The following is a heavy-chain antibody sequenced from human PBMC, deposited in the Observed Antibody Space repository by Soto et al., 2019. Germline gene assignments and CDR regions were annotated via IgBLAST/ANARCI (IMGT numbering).Heavy chain of an antibody. D-gene: IGHD3-3*01. CDR1: GFTFSSYA. CDR3: AKIFDRPLEFDY. Sequence: GGSLRLSCAASGFTFSSYAMSWVRQAPGKGLEWVSAISGSGGSTYYADSVEGRFTISRDNSKNTLYLQMNSLRAEDTAVYYCAKIFDRPLEFDYWGQGPLVTVSS. CDR2: ISGSGGST. J-gene: IGHJ4*02. V-gene: IGHV3-23*01.